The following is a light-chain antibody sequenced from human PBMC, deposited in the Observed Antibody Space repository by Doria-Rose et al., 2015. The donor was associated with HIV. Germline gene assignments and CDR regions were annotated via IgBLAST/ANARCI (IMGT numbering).Light chain of an antibody. Sequence: TQSPESLGMSLGERATLNCKSNQSLLYTSKNYLAWYQQKPGRPPKWLIYWASTRQSGVPARFSGSGSGTDFTLTISSLEAEDVAVYYCQQYYDTPSFGPGTPVDIK. CDR3: QQYYDTPS. J-gene: IGKJ3*01. CDR1: QSLLYTSKNY. V-gene: IGKV4-1*01. CDR2: WAS.